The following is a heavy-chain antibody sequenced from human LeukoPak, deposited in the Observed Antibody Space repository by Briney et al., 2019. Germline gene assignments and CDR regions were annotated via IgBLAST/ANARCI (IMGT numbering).Heavy chain of an antibody. V-gene: IGHV3-23*01. J-gene: IGHJ4*02. CDR3: AKIHKALVVVAGVDY. CDR2: ISGSGGST. D-gene: IGHD2-15*01. CDR1: GFTFSSYA. Sequence: GGSLRLSCAASGFTFSSYAMSWVRQAPGKGLEWVSAISGSGGSTYYADSVKGRFTISRDNSKNTLYLQMNSLRAEDTAVYYCAKIHKALVVVAGVDYWGQGTLVTVSS.